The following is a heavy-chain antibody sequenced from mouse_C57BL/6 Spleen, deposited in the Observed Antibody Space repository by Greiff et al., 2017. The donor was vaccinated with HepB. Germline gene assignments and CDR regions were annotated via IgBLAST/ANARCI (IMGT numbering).Heavy chain of an antibody. J-gene: IGHJ2*01. CDR1: GYTFTSYW. Sequence: QVQLQESGAELAKPGASVKLSCKASGYTFTSYWMHWVKQRPGQGLEWIGYINPSSGYTKYNQKFKDKATLTADKSSSTAYMQLSSLTYEDSAVYYCATPPDGYSPFDYWGQGTTLPVSS. V-gene: IGHV1-7*01. D-gene: IGHD2-3*01. CDR2: INPSSGYT. CDR3: ATPPDGYSPFDY.